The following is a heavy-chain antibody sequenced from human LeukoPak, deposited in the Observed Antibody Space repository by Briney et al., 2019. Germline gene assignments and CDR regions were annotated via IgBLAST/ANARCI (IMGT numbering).Heavy chain of an antibody. CDR2: IYYSGRT. J-gene: IGHJ5*02. Sequence: SETLSLTCTVSGGSISSSSYYWGWIRQPPGKGLEWIGSIYYSGRTYYNPSLKSRVTISVNTSKKQFSLKLSSVTAADTAVYCCARGRPDGSGSYYKFDPWGQGTLVTVSS. V-gene: IGHV4-39*01. CDR1: GGSISSSSYY. D-gene: IGHD3-10*01. CDR3: ARGRPDGSGSYYKFDP.